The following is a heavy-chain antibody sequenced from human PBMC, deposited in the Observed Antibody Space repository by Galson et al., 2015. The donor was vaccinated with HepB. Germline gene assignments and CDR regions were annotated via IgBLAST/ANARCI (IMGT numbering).Heavy chain of an antibody. Sequence: SLRLSCAASGFTFSSFGMHWVRQAPGKGLGWVAVISYAGDNKYYAESVKGRFTISRDNSKNTLDLQMDSLTVEDTAVYYCGKDLQRVTEYIHGHSYFSMDVWGLGTTVSVSS. D-gene: IGHD2-21*02. V-gene: IGHV3-30*18. CDR2: ISYAGDNK. J-gene: IGHJ6*02. CDR1: GFTFSSFG. CDR3: GKDLQRVTEYIHGHSYFSMDV.